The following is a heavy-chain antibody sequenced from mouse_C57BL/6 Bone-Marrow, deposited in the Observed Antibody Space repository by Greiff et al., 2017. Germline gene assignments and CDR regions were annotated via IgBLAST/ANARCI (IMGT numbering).Heavy chain of an antibody. Sequence: QVQLQQPGAELVKPGASVKMSCKASGYTFTSYWITWVKQRPGQGLEWIGDIYPGSGSTNYNEKFKSKATLTVDTSSSTAYMQLSSLTSEDSAVYYCARERYDFLYYAMDYWGQGTSVTVSS. D-gene: IGHD2-4*01. CDR3: ARERYDFLYYAMDY. J-gene: IGHJ4*01. CDR2: IYPGSGST. CDR1: GYTFTSYW. V-gene: IGHV1-55*01.